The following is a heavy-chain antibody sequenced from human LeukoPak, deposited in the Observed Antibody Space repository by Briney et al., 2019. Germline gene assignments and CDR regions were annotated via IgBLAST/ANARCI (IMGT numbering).Heavy chain of an antibody. J-gene: IGHJ6*02. CDR1: GYTFSNYD. CDR2: MNPNSGNT. CDR3: ARAPSPTRYGMDV. Sequence: ASVKVSCKASGYTFSNYDVNWVRQATGQGLEWMGWMNPNSGNTGYAQEFQGRVTMTRNTSITTAYMEVSGLRSEDTAVYYCARAPSPTRYGMDVWGQGTTVTVSS. D-gene: IGHD1-14*01. V-gene: IGHV1-8*01.